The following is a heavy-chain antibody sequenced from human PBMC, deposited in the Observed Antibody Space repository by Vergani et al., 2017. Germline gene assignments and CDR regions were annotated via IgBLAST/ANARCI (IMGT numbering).Heavy chain of an antibody. CDR2: ISSSSSYI. V-gene: IGHV3-21*01. D-gene: IGHD6-13*01. Sequence: EVQLVESGGGLVKPGGSLRLSCAASGFTFSSYSMNWVRQAPGKGLEWVSSISSSSSYIYYADSVKGRFTISRDNAKNSLYLQMNSLRAEDTAVYYSAGEGSAAAEIYYYYYGMDVWGQGTTVTVSS. CDR3: AGEGSAAAEIYYYYYGMDV. CDR1: GFTFSSYS. J-gene: IGHJ6*02.